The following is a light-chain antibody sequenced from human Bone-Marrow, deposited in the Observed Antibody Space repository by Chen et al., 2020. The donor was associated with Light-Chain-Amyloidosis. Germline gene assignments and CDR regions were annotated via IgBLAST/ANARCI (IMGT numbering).Light chain of an antibody. CDR2: EVT. CDR3: SSYTITNTLV. J-gene: IGLJ1*01. CDR1: SSDVGGDNH. Sequence: QSALTQPASVSGSPGQSITISCTGTSSDVGGDNHVSWYQQHPDKAPKLMIYEVTNRTSWVPDSVSGSKADNTASLTISGLQTEDEADYFCSSYTITNTLVFGSGTRVTVL. V-gene: IGLV2-14*01.